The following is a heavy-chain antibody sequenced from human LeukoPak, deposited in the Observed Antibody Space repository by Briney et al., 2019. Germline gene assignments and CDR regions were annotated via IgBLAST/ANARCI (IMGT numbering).Heavy chain of an antibody. CDR1: GFTFDDYG. V-gene: IGHV3-20*04. Sequence: PGGSLRLSCAASGFTFDDYGMSWVRQAPGKGLEWVSGINWHGGSTSYADSVKGRFSISRDNAKNSLYLQMNSLRAEDTALYYCARAGGTTGTTHYYYLDVWGKGTTVTVSS. CDR3: ARAGGTTGTTHYYYLDV. D-gene: IGHD1-1*01. J-gene: IGHJ6*03. CDR2: INWHGGST.